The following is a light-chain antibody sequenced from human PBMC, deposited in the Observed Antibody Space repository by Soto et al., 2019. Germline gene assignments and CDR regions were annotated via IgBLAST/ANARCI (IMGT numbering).Light chain of an antibody. Sequence: DIQMTQSPSSLSASLGERVTITCRASQGIGVYLAWFQQKPGHVPKLLIYAASTLQSGVPSRFSGSGSGTDFTLTISSLQPEDVATYYCQKYNSAPLTFGGGTKVEIK. CDR1: QGIGVY. CDR2: AAS. CDR3: QKYNSAPLT. J-gene: IGKJ4*01. V-gene: IGKV1-27*01.